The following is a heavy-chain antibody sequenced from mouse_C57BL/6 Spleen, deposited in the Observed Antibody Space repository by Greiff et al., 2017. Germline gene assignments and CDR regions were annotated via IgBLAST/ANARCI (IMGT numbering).Heavy chain of an antibody. V-gene: IGHV1-7*01. CDR3: AMMPFGSIYNSMDY. CDR1: GYTFTCYW. D-gene: IGHD1-1*01. CDR2: INTSSGYT. Sequence: QVQLKESGAELAKPGASVKLSCKASGYTFTCYWMHWVNQRPGKGLEWIGYINTSSGYTRSRHKFKDKTTMTADKFSSSDDKQLSSLTYVDSTFYYRAMMPFGSIYNSMDYWGQGTSVTVSS. J-gene: IGHJ4*01.